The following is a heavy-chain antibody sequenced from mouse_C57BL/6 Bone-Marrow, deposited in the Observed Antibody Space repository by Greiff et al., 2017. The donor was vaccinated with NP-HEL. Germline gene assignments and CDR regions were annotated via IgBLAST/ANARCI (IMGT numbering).Heavy chain of an antibody. CDR2: ISSGSSTI. V-gene: IGHV5-17*01. CDR3: AGPHYYGSSYYFDY. CDR1: GFTFSDYG. J-gene: IGHJ2*01. D-gene: IGHD1-1*01. Sequence: EVQLQESGGGLVKPGGSLKLSCAASGFTFSDYGMHWVRQAPEKGLEWVAYISSGSSTIYYADTVKGRFTISRDNAKNTPFLQMTSLRSEDTAMYYCAGPHYYGSSYYFDYWGQGTTLTVSS.